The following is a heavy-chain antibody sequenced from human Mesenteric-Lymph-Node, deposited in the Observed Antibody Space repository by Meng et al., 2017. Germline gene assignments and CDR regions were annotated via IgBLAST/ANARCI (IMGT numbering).Heavy chain of an antibody. CDR1: GYTFTGYY. Sequence: ASVKVSCKASGYTFTGYYMHWVRQAPGQGLEWMGWINTNSGGTNYAQKFQGRVTMTRDTSISTAYMELSRLRSDDTAVYYCASGLYCGGDCYSHYWGQGTLVTVSS. CDR2: INTNSGGT. J-gene: IGHJ4*02. D-gene: IGHD2-21*02. V-gene: IGHV1-2*02. CDR3: ASGLYCGGDCYSHY.